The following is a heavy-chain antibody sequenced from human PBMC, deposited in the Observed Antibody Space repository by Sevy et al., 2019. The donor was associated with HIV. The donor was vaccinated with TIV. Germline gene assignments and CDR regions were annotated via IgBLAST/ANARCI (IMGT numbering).Heavy chain of an antibody. J-gene: IGHJ6*02. V-gene: IGHV3-53*01. CDR3: ARDTGGNRYGMDV. D-gene: IGHD2-15*01. CDR1: GFTFSNAW. Sequence: GGSLRLSCAASGFTFSNAWMNWVRQAPGKGPEWVSVIYSGGSTYYADSVKGRFTISRDNSKNTLYLQMNSLRAEDTAVYYCARDTGGNRYGMDVWGQGTTVTVSS. CDR2: IYSGGST.